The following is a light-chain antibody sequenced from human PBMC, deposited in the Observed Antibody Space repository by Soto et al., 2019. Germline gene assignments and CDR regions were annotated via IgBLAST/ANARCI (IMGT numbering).Light chain of an antibody. Sequence: DIQMTQSPSSLSASVGDRVTITCRASQNIGTYLNWYQQKPGKAPTVLIYTASTLQSGVPSRFSGSGSGTDFTLTINSLQPEDSATYSCHQSYSSLVYTFGPGTKLEIK. CDR3: HQSYSSLVYT. CDR1: QNIGTY. CDR2: TAS. J-gene: IGKJ2*01. V-gene: IGKV1-39*01.